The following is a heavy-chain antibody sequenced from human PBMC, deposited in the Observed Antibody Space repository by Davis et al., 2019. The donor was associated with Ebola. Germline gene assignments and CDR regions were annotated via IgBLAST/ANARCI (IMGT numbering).Heavy chain of an antibody. V-gene: IGHV3-30*04. CDR2: ISYDGSLK. D-gene: IGHD6-19*01. Sequence: GESLKISCAASGFTFRSYAMHWVRQAPGKGLEWVAVISYDGSLKYYADSVKGRFTISRDNSKDTLYMQMNSLRLEDTAVYHCTTGGTGAGIGLYYFDNWGQGTLVTVSS. J-gene: IGHJ4*02. CDR3: TTGGTGAGIGLYYFDN. CDR1: GFTFRSYA.